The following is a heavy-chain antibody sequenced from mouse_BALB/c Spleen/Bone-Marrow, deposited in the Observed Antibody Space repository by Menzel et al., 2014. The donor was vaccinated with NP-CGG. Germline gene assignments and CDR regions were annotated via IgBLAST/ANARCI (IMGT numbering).Heavy chain of an antibody. Sequence: EVKLEESGGGFVQPGGSLKLSYAASGFTFSSYIMSWVRQTPEKRLEWVAYISHSGGSSYYLDDVKGRFTISRDNAKNTLYLQMSSLKSEDTAMYYCARVSPYWYFDVWGAGTTVTVSS. CDR2: ISHSGGSS. V-gene: IGHV5-12-2*01. D-gene: IGHD6-2*01. CDR1: GFTFSSYI. J-gene: IGHJ1*01. CDR3: ARVSPYWYFDV.